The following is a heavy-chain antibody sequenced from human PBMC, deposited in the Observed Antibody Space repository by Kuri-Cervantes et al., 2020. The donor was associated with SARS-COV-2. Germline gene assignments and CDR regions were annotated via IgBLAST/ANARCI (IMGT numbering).Heavy chain of an antibody. D-gene: IGHD1-26*01. CDR3: AKCVVGANVEAFDI. Sequence: GGSLRLSCAASGFTFSSYAMHWVRQAPGKGLEWVAVISYDGSNKYYADSVEGRFTISRDNSKNTLYLQMNSLRAEDTAVYYCAKCVVGANVEAFDIWGQGTMVTVSS. CDR1: GFTFSSYA. J-gene: IGHJ3*02. V-gene: IGHV3-30-3*02. CDR2: ISYDGSNK.